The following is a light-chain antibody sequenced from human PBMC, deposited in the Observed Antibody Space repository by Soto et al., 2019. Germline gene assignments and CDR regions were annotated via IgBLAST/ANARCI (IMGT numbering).Light chain of an antibody. V-gene: IGKV3-15*01. Sequence: EIVVTQSLATVSVSTGEGATLSCRASQSVDSNLAWYQQKPGQTPRLLIYDASTRATGVPARISGSGSGTEFTLTISSLQSEDFAVYYCQQYHQWRTFGQGTKVDIK. CDR1: QSVDSN. CDR2: DAS. CDR3: QQYHQWRT. J-gene: IGKJ1*01.